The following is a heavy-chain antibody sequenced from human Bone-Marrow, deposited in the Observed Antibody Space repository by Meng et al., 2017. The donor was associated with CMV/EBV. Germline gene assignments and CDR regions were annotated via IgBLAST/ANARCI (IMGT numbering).Heavy chain of an antibody. J-gene: IGHJ6*02. CDR2: INPSGGST. D-gene: IGHD6-19*01. V-gene: IGHV1-46*01. Sequence: ASVKVSCKASGYTFTSYYMHWVRQAPGQGLEWMGIINPSGGSTSYAQKFQGRVTMTRDTSTSTVYMELSSLRSEDTAVYYCARGPSIAVAGETSKSSRYYYGMDVWGQGTTVTVSS. CDR1: GYTFTSYY. CDR3: ARGPSIAVAGETSKSSRYYYGMDV.